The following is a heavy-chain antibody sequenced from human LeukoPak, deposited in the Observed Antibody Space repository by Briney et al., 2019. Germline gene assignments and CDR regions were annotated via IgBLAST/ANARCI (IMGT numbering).Heavy chain of an antibody. D-gene: IGHD6-19*01. CDR3: ARVPGSSGWNYYFDY. V-gene: IGHV3-48*04. J-gene: IGHJ4*02. CDR2: ISGGGNTV. CDR1: GFTFSSYW. Sequence: GGSLRLSCAASGFTFSSYWMSWVRQAPGKGLEWVSYISGGGNTVHYADSVKGRFTISRDNTKNSLYLQMNSLRAEDTAVYYCARVPGSSGWNYYFDYWGQGTLVTVSS.